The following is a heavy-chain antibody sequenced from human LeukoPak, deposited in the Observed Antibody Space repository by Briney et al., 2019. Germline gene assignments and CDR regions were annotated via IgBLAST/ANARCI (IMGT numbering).Heavy chain of an antibody. CDR3: TREYSSSWYHFGY. CDR2: INHSGST. D-gene: IGHD6-13*01. Sequence: SETLSLTCAVYGGSFSGYYWSWIRQPPGKGLEWIGEINHSGSTNYNPSLKSRVTISVDTSKNQFSLKLSSVTAADTAVYYCTREYSSSWYHFGYWGQGTLVTVSP. CDR1: GGSFSGYY. V-gene: IGHV4-34*01. J-gene: IGHJ4*02.